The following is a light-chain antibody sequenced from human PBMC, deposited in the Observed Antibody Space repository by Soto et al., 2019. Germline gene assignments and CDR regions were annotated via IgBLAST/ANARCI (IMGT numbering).Light chain of an antibody. CDR2: GAS. J-gene: IGKJ2*01. Sequence: EIVLTQSPGTLSLSPGERATLSCRASQSVSSSYLAWYQQKPGQAPRLLIYGASSRATGIPDRFSGSGSGTDFTLTISRLEPEDFAVYYCQKYGSSPRTFGQGIKLEIK. V-gene: IGKV3-20*01. CDR1: QSVSSSY. CDR3: QKYGSSPRT.